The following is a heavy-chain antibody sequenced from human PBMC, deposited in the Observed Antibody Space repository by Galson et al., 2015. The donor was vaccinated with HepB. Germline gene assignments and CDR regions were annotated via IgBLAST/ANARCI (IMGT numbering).Heavy chain of an antibody. CDR3: ARLGKTPTAARLSPVHDAFDM. CDR2: IYPDDSDT. Sequence: QSGAEVKKPGESLKISCETSGYSFTNYWIGWVRQMPGKGLEWMGIIYPDDSDTRYSPSFQGQVSISADKSISTAYLQWSALKASDTAMYYCARLGKTPTAARLSPVHDAFDMWGQGTLVTVSS. D-gene: IGHD6-6*01. V-gene: IGHV5-51*01. J-gene: IGHJ3*02. CDR1: GYSFTNYW.